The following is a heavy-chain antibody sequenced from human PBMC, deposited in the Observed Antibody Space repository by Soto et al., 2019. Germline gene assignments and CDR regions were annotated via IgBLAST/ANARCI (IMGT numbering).Heavy chain of an antibody. V-gene: IGHV1-18*01. D-gene: IGHD3-16*01. CDR1: GYTFTSYG. CDR2: INPYNGNT. Sequence: QVQLVQSGAEVKKPGASVKGSCKASGYTFTSYGISWVRQAPGQGLEWMGWINPYNGNTNYAQKLQGRVTMTTDPSTSTAYMELSSLTSDATAVYYCAGDWFGIDYWGQGTLVTVSS. CDR3: AGDWFGIDY. J-gene: IGHJ4*02.